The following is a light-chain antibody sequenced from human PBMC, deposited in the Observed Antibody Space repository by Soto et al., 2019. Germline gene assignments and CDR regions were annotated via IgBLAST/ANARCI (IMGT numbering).Light chain of an antibody. V-gene: IGKV1-5*03. CDR2: KAS. CDR1: QTISSW. CDR3: QQYIDYSWT. J-gene: IGKJ1*01. Sequence: DIQMTQSPSTLSASVGDRVTITCRASQTISSWLAWYQQKPGKAPKLLIYKASNLESGVPSRFSGSGSGTEFTLTISSLQPDDFATYYCQQYIDYSWTFGPGTKVEIK.